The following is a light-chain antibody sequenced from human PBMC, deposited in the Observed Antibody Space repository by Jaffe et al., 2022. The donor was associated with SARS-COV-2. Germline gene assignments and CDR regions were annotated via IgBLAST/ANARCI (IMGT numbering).Light chain of an antibody. CDR1: QSVSSNY. Sequence: EIVLTQSPGTLSLSPGERATLSCRASQSVSSNYLAWYQHKPGQAPRLLIYGASTRATGIPGRFSGSGSGTDFTLTISRLEPEDFAVYYCQQFGSSPQTFGQGTKVEIK. CDR2: GAS. CDR3: QQFGSSPQT. J-gene: IGKJ1*01. V-gene: IGKV3-20*01.